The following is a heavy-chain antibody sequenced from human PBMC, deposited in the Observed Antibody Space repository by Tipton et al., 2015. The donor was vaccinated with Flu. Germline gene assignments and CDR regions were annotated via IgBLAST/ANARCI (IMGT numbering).Heavy chain of an antibody. CDR3: ARHDVVPIIGNGMGV. CDR1: GGPITGYY. CDR2: IFYLGNT. Sequence: TLSLTCTVSGGPITGYYWSWIRQPPGKGLEWIGYIFYLGNTNYNPPLESRVPISLDTSKNQFSLRLTSVTAADTAVYYCARHDVVPIIGNGMGVWGRGTTVSVS. V-gene: IGHV4-59*08. D-gene: IGHD2-2*01. J-gene: IGHJ6*02.